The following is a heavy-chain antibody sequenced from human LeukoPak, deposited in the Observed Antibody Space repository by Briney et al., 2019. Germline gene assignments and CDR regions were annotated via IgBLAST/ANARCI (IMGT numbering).Heavy chain of an antibody. CDR3: ATGLGYCSSTTCDTFDY. D-gene: IGHD2-2*01. J-gene: IGHJ4*02. Sequence: ASVKVSCKASGYTFTSSGISWVRQAPGQGLEWMGWISTHDVNTKYAQKLQGRVTLTTDTSTSTAYMELRSLRSDDTAVYYCATGLGYCSSTTCDTFDYWGQGTLVTVSS. CDR2: ISTHDVNT. CDR1: GYTFTSSG. V-gene: IGHV1-18*01.